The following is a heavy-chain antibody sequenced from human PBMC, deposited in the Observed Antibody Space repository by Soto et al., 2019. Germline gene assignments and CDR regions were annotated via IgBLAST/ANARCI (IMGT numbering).Heavy chain of an antibody. V-gene: IGHV3-7*03. Sequence: PGGSLRLSCAASGFTFSSYWMSWVRQAPGKGLEWVANIKQDGSEKYYVDSVKGRFTISRDNAKNSLYLQMNSLRAEDTAVYYCAREGIAAAGYYYYGMDVWGQGTTVTVSS. CDR2: IKQDGSEK. J-gene: IGHJ6*02. D-gene: IGHD6-13*01. CDR3: AREGIAAAGYYYYGMDV. CDR1: GFTFSSYW.